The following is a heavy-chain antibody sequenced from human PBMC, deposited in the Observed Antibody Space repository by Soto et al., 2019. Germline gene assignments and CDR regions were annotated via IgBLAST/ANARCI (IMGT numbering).Heavy chain of an antibody. V-gene: IGHV3-53*03. D-gene: IGHD6-13*01. J-gene: IGHJ6*04. CDR3: ARAQWGSRSTQYYYALGV. CDR2: IYSGGST. Sequence: GGSLRLSFAASGFTVSNNYISWVRQPPGKGLEWVSLIYSGGSTYYADSVKGRFTLSRENSKNTVYLQMNSLRAEDTAVYYCARAQWGSRSTQYYYALGVCRKGTTVTASS. CDR1: GFTVSNNY.